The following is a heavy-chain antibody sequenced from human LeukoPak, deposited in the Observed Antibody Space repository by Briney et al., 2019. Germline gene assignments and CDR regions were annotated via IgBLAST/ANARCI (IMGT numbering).Heavy chain of an antibody. D-gene: IGHD1-26*01. CDR1: GFTVNSNY. CDR3: ARGYLIDY. J-gene: IGHJ4*02. CDR2: VYSGDRT. Sequence: GGSLRLSCAASGFTVNSNYMSWVRQAPGKGLEWVSVVYSGDRTYYADSVKGRFTISRDDSTNTLYLLMNSLRAEDTTVYYCARGYLIDYWGQGTLVTVSS. V-gene: IGHV3-66*01.